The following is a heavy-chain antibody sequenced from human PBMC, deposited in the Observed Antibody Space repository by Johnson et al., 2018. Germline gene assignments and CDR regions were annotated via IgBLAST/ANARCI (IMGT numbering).Heavy chain of an antibody. D-gene: IGHD3-3*01. CDR1: GFTFSSYS. CDR3: ARAREWLYYMDV. Sequence: EVQLVESGGGLVKPGGSLRLSCAASGFTFSSYSMNWVRQAPGKGLEWVSSLTSSSTYIYYADSVKGRFTISRDNAKNSLYLQMNSLRVEETAVYYCARAREWLYYMDVWGKGTTVTVSS. V-gene: IGHV3-21*01. CDR2: LTSSSTYI. J-gene: IGHJ6*03.